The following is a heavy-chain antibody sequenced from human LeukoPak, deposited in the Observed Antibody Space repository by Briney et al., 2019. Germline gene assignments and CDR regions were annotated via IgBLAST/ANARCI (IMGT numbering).Heavy chain of an antibody. Sequence: SETLSLTCAVYGGSFSGYYWSWIRQPPGKGLKWIGEINHSGSTNYNPSLKSRVTISVDTSKNQFSLKLSSVTAADTAVYYCARAPTAAGNYYYGMDVWGKGTTVTVSS. V-gene: IGHV4-34*01. J-gene: IGHJ6*04. D-gene: IGHD6-13*01. CDR2: INHSGST. CDR1: GGSFSGYY. CDR3: ARAPTAAGNYYYGMDV.